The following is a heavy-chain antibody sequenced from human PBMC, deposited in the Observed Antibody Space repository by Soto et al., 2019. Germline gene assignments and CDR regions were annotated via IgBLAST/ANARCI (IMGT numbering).Heavy chain of an antibody. Sequence: LKISCAASGFTFSNFWMHWVRQAPGKGPVWVSRINGDGSSTSHADSVKGRFTISRDNAENTLFLQMSGLRAEDTAVYYCARAQLLPDDAFDAWGRGTVVTVSS. CDR1: GFTFSNFW. J-gene: IGHJ3*01. CDR3: ARAQLLPDDAFDA. V-gene: IGHV3-74*01. CDR2: INGDGSST. D-gene: IGHD2-2*01.